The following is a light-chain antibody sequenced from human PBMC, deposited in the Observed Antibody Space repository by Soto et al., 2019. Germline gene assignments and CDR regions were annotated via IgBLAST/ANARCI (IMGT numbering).Light chain of an antibody. CDR2: GAS. V-gene: IGKV3-20*01. J-gene: IGKJ1*01. CDR3: QQYGSSGT. Sequence: EIVLTQSPGTLSLSPGESATLSCRASQSVSNTYLAWYQQKPGQAPRLLISGASNRATGIPDRFSGSGSGTDFTLTISSLEPEDFAVYYCQQYGSSGTFGQGTKV. CDR1: QSVSNTY.